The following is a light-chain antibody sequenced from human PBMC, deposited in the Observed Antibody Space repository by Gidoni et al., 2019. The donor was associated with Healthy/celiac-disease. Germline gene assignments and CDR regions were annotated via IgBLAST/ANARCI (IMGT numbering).Light chain of an antibody. Sequence: SQSISSYLNWYQQKPGKAPKLLIYAASSLQSGVPSRFSGSGSGTDFTLTISSLQPEDFATYYCQQSYSTPLAFGGGTKVEIK. CDR3: QQSYSTPLA. CDR1: QSISSY. CDR2: AAS. J-gene: IGKJ4*01. V-gene: IGKV1-39*01.